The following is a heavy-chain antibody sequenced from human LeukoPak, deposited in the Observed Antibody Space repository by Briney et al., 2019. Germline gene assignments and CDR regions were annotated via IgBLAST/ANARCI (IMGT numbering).Heavy chain of an antibody. CDR1: GYTFTSYG. J-gene: IGHJ4*02. Sequence: ASVKVSCKASGYTFTSYGIIWVRQAPGQGLECMGWISGFNGNTNSARKFQGRVTLTTDASTSTAYMELRSLRSDDTAVYYCARDRDGYYGGDYWGQGTLVTVSS. CDR3: ARDRDGYYGGDY. V-gene: IGHV1-18*01. D-gene: IGHD5-24*01. CDR2: ISGFNGNT.